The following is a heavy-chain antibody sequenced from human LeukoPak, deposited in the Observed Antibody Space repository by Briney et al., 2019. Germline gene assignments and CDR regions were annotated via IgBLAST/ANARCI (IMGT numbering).Heavy chain of an antibody. D-gene: IGHD2-2*01. J-gene: IGHJ5*02. Sequence: ASVKVSCKASGYTFSSYGISWVRQAPGQGLEWMGWISAYNGNTNYAQMLQGRVTMTTDTSTSTAYMEVRSLRSDDTAMYYCARDVGDIVTIPAAISVPWGQGTLVTVSS. CDR1: GYTFSSYG. CDR2: ISAYNGNT. V-gene: IGHV1-18*01. CDR3: ARDVGDIVTIPAAISVP.